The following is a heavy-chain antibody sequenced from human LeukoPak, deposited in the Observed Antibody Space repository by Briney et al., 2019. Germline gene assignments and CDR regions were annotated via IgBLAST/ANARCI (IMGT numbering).Heavy chain of an antibody. CDR2: ITPVFGTA. CDR3: ARDLGYSYGPRVPPVGADY. V-gene: IGHV1-69*05. D-gene: IGHD5-18*01. Sequence: SVKVSCKASGGTFSSYAISLVRQAPGQGLEWMGRITPVFGTANYAQKFQGRVTITTDESTSTAYMELSSLRSEDTAVYYCARDLGYSYGPRVPPVGADYWGQGTLVTVSS. CDR1: GGTFSSYA. J-gene: IGHJ4*02.